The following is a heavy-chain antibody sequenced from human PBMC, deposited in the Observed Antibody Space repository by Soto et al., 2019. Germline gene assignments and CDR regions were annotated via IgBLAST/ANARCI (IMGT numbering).Heavy chain of an antibody. D-gene: IGHD1-1*01. CDR2: IYYSGST. CDR1: GGSISSGGYY. V-gene: IGHV4-31*03. CDR3: ARLPSERYYYYYYMDV. Sequence: SETLSLTCTVSGGSISSGGYYWSWIRQHPGKGLEWIGYIYYSGSTYYNPSLKSRVTISVDTSKNQFSLKLSSVTAADTAVYYCARLPSERYYYYYYMDVWGKGTTVTVSS. J-gene: IGHJ6*03.